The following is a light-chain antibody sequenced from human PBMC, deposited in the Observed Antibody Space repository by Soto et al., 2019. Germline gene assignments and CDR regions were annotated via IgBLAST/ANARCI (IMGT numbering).Light chain of an antibody. CDR3: QQASSFPLT. CDR1: QDINKW. J-gene: IGKJ2*01. Sequence: DIQMTQSPSSVSAPVGDRVTISCRASQDINKWLAWYQQKPGKAPKLLISAASTLQSGVPSRVSGSGSGTEFTLTIQSLQPDDIATYYCQQASSFPLTFGPGTKLEIK. V-gene: IGKV1-12*01. CDR2: AAS.